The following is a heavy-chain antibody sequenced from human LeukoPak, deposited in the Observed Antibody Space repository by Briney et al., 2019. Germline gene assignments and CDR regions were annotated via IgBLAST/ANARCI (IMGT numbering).Heavy chain of an antibody. CDR2: IYYSGST. V-gene: IGHV4-59*11. J-gene: IGHJ5*02. D-gene: IGHD2-15*01. Sequence: SETLSLTCTVSGGSISSHYWSWIRQPPGKGLEWIGYIYYSGSTNYNPSLKSRVTISVDTSKNQFSLKLSSVTAADTAEYYCARRVARWFDPWGQGTLVTVSS. CDR3: ARRVARWFDP. CDR1: GGSISSHY.